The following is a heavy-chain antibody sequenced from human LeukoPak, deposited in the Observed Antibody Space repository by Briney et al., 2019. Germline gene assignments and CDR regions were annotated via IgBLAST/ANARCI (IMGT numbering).Heavy chain of an antibody. Sequence: GGSLRLSCAASGFTFSSYAMSWVRQAPGKGLEWVSAISGSGGSTYYADSVKGRFTISRDNAKNSLYLQMNSLRAEDTAVYYCARDWPDYDFWSGYYMIYYYYGMDVWGQGTTVTVSS. CDR1: GFTFSSYA. J-gene: IGHJ6*02. V-gene: IGHV3-23*01. CDR3: ARDWPDYDFWSGYYMIYYYYGMDV. D-gene: IGHD3-3*01. CDR2: ISGSGGST.